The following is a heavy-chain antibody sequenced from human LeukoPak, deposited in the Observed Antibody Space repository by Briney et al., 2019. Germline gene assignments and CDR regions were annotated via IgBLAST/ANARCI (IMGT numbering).Heavy chain of an antibody. CDR2: INHSGST. D-gene: IGHD3-10*01. V-gene: IGHV4-34*01. J-gene: IGHJ5*02. CDR1: GGSFSGYY. CDR3: ARANSLRYYYGSGRIFHWFDP. Sequence: SETLSLTCAVYGGSFSGYYWSWIRQPPGKGLEWIGEINHSGSTNYNPSLKSRVTISVDTSKNQFSLKLSSVTAADTAVYYCARANSLRYYYGSGRIFHWFDPWGQGTLVTVSS.